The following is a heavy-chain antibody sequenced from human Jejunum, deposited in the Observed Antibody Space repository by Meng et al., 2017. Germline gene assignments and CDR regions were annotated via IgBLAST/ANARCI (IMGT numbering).Heavy chain of an antibody. D-gene: IGHD1-26*01. J-gene: IGHJ2*01. Sequence: GQLGGAGGGLVKPGGSLRLSCAASGFTFSCYSMNWVRQAPGKGLEWVSSISGSSCYTYYADSVKGRFTISRDNAKNSLYLQMNSLRVEDTAVYYCARSTEVGKWYFDLWGRGTLVTVSS. CDR1: GFTFSCYS. CDR3: ARSTEVGKWYFDL. CDR2: ISGSSCYT. V-gene: IGHV3-21*01.